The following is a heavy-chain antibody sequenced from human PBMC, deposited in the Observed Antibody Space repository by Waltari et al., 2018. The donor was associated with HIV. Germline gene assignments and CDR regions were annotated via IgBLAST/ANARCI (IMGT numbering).Heavy chain of an antibody. Sequence: QVQLVQSGAEVKKPGASVKVSCKASGYTLTSNGIHWVRQAPGQRLEWMGWINTANADTKYSQKFQGRVTITRDTSANTAYMEVSSLRPEDTAVYYCARDTFLGAVSYFNYWGQGTLVTVSS. D-gene: IGHD3-16*01. CDR3: ARDTFLGAVSYFNY. V-gene: IGHV1-3*04. CDR1: GYTLTSNG. J-gene: IGHJ4*02. CDR2: INTANADT.